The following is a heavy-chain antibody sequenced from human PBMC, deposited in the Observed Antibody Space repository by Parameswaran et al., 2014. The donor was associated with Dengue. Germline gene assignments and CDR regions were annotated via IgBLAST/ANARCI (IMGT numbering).Heavy chain of an antibody. J-gene: IGHJ6*02. V-gene: IGHV3-15*01. CDR2: IKSKTDGGTT. D-gene: IGHD2-8*01. CDR3: TTDQLVLMVYALYYYYGMDV. Sequence: RWIRQPPGKGLEWVGRIKSKTDGGTTDYAAPVKGRFTISRDDSKNTLYLQMNSLKTEDTAVYYCTTDQLVLMVYALYYYYGMDVWGQGTTVTVSS.